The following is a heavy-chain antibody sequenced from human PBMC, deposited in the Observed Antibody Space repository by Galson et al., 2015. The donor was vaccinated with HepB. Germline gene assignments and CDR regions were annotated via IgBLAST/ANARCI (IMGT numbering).Heavy chain of an antibody. CDR3: TSHLRGVTVPVNGMDV. D-gene: IGHD3-10*01. CDR2: IRSKANSYAT. J-gene: IGHJ6*02. V-gene: IGHV3-73*01. CDR1: GFTFSGSA. Sequence: SLRLSCAASGFTFSGSAMHWVRQASGKGLEWVGRIRSKANSYATAYAASVKGRFTISRDGSKNTAYLQMNSLKTEDTAVYYSTSHLRGVTVPVNGMDVWGQGTTVTVSS.